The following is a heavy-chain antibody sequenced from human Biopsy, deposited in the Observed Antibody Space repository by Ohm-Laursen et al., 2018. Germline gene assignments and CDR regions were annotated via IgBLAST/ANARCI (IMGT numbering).Heavy chain of an antibody. J-gene: IGHJ4*02. Sequence: GTLSPTCSVSGGSISSRNHYWGWLRQPPGKGLEWIGHVYYSGSTLYNSSLESRVTVSVDTSKNQFHLRLTSMSASDTAVYYCARHSLDDFWSGAHYYFDYWGLGTLVTVSS. D-gene: IGHD3-3*01. V-gene: IGHV4-39*01. CDR2: VYYSGST. CDR1: GGSISSRNHY. CDR3: ARHSLDDFWSGAHYYFDY.